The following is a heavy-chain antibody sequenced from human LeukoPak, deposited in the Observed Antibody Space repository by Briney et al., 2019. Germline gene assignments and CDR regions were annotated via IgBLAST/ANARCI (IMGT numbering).Heavy chain of an antibody. D-gene: IGHD6-6*01. J-gene: IGHJ4*02. CDR3: ARHFAYSSSSYFDY. V-gene: IGHV4-59*08. Sequence: MTSDTLSLTCSVSGGSVSNYYWSWIRQPPGKGLEWIGYVYYTGSTNYNPSLKSRVTMFEDKSKNQFSLRLYSVTVADTAVYYCARHFAYSSSSYFDYWGQGSLVSLS. CDR1: GGSVSNYY. CDR2: VYYTGST.